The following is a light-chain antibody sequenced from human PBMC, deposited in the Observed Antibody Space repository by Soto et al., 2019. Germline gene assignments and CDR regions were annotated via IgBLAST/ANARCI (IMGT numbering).Light chain of an antibody. V-gene: IGKV1-9*01. CDR2: AAS. J-gene: IGKJ1*01. CDR1: QGISSY. Sequence: DIQLTQSPSFLSASVGDRVTITCRASQGISSYLSWYQQKPGKAPKLLIYAASTLQSGVPLRFSGSGSGTEFTLTISSMKPDDFATYYCKKYNSYWETFGQGTKVEIK. CDR3: KKYNSYWET.